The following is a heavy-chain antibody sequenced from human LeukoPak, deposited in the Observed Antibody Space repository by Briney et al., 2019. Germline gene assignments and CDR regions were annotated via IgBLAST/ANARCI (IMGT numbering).Heavy chain of an antibody. Sequence: PGGSLRLSCAASGFTFSSYGMHWVRQAPGKGLEWVAVISYDGSNKYYADSVKGRFTISRDNSKNTLYLQMNSLRAEDTAVYYCARGHYYDSSGYPGGAFDIWGQGTMVTVSS. CDR2: ISYDGSNK. CDR1: GFTFSSYG. CDR3: ARGHYYDSSGYPGGAFDI. J-gene: IGHJ3*02. V-gene: IGHV3-30*03. D-gene: IGHD3-22*01.